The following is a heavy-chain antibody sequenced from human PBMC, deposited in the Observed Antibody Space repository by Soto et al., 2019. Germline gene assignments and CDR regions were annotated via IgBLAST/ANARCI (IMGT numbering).Heavy chain of an antibody. D-gene: IGHD1-26*01. J-gene: IGHJ6*03. CDR2: IYYSGST. CDR1: GGSISSYY. CDR3: ARAALGRRDYYYYYYMDV. V-gene: IGHV4-59*01. Sequence: PSETLSLTCTVSGGSISSYYWSWIRQPPGKGLEWIGYIYYSGSTNYNPSLKSRVTISVDTSKNQFSLKLSSVTAADTAVYYCARAALGRRDYYYYYYMDVWGKGTTVTVSS.